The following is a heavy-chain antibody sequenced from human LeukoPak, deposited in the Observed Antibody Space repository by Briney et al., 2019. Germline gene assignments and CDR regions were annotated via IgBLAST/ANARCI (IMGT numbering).Heavy chain of an antibody. D-gene: IGHD3-9*01. CDR3: ARDILTGYYQPDHLPSSSPLVDY. V-gene: IGHV1-2*02. CDR1: GYTFTGYY. Sequence: ASVKVSCKASGYTFTGYYMHWVRQAPGQGLEWMGWINPNSGGTNYAQKFQGRVTMTRDTSISTAYMELSRLRSDDTAVYYCARDILTGYYQPDHLPSSSPLVDYWGQGTLVTVSS. J-gene: IGHJ4*02. CDR2: INPNSGGT.